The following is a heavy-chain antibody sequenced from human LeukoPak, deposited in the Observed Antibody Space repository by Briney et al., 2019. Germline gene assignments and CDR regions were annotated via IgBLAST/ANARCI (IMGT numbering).Heavy chain of an antibody. D-gene: IGHD5/OR15-5a*01. CDR3: ARSKDFPFFDA. CDR2: IIAANGKT. Sequence: ASAKVSCKASRDTFSSYAIYWVRQAPGQRLEWMAWIIAANGKTKYSRKFQGRVSITTDTSARTAYMELRSLGSEDTAIYYCARSKDFPFFDAWGQRTLVTVSS. CDR1: RDTFSSYA. J-gene: IGHJ4*02. V-gene: IGHV1-3*01.